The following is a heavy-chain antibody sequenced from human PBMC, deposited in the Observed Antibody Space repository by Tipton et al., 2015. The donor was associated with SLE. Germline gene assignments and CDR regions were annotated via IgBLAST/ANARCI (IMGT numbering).Heavy chain of an antibody. CDR2: IYYSGST. Sequence: TLSLTCTVSGGSISSSSYYWGWIRQPPGKGLEWIGSIYYSGSTYYNPSLKSRVTISADKSISTAYLQWSSLKASDTAMYYCARRLEQSAETEDAFDIWGQGTMVTVSS. J-gene: IGHJ3*02. V-gene: IGHV4-39*07. D-gene: IGHD6-19*01. CDR1: GGSISSSSYY. CDR3: ARRLEQSAETEDAFDI.